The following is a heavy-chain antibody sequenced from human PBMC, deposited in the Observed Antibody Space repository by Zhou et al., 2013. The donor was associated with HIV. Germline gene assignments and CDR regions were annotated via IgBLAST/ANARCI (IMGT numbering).Heavy chain of an antibody. CDR3: AKLGAMAGAVYDP. J-gene: IGHJ5*02. D-gene: IGHD5-18*01. CDR1: GGSFTTYG. Sequence: QVQLVQSGAEVRKPASSVRVSCKASGGSFTTYGVSWVRQAPGQGLEWMGGIIPMFGTTNYAQKFHGRVTITTDESTTTAYMELSSLRSEDTAVYYCAKLGAMAGAVYDPWGQGTLVTVSS. CDR2: IIPMFGTT. V-gene: IGHV1-69*05.